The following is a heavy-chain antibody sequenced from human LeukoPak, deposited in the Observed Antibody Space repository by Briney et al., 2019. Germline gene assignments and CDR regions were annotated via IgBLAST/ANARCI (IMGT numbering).Heavy chain of an antibody. Sequence: TGGSLRLSCAASGFTFSSYSMNWVRQAPGKGLEWVSSISSSSSYIYYADSVKGRFTISRDNAKNSLYLQMNSLRAEDTAVYYCARDHRGILWFGELFYYYYGMDVWGQGTTVTVSS. CDR3: ARDHRGILWFGELFYYYYGMDV. D-gene: IGHD3-10*01. CDR1: GFTFSSYS. CDR2: ISSSSSYI. V-gene: IGHV3-21*01. J-gene: IGHJ6*02.